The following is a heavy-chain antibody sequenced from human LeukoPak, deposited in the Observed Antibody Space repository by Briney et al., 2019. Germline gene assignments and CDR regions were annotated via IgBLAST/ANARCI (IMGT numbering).Heavy chain of an antibody. J-gene: IGHJ6*02. CDR3: ARPRNYYYYGMDV. CDR2: INHSGST. V-gene: IGHV4-34*01. Sequence: PSETLSLTCTVCGGSFSGYYWSWIRQPPGKGLEWIGEINHSGSTNYNPSLKSRVTISVDTSKNQFSLKLSSVTAADTAVYYCARPRNYYYYGMDVWGQGTTVTVSS. CDR1: GGSFSGYY.